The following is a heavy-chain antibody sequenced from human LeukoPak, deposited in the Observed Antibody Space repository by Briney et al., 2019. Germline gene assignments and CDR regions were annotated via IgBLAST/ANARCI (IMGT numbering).Heavy chain of an antibody. J-gene: IGHJ4*02. D-gene: IGHD2-15*01. CDR3: ARDRRIAVTEGYFDS. CDR1: GFTFSSYA. V-gene: IGHV3-64*04. CDR2: ISSNGGST. Sequence: GGSLRLSCAASGFTFSSYAMHWVRQAPGKGLEYVSAISSNGGSTYYADSVKGRFAISRDNSKNTLYLQMNSLRAEDTAVYYCARDRRIAVTEGYFDSWGQGTLVTVSS.